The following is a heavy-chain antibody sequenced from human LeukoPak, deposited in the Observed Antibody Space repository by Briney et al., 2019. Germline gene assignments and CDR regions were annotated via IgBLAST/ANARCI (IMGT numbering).Heavy chain of an antibody. CDR3: VKHSLYYYGSGTYFDY. D-gene: IGHD3-10*01. CDR2: ISYSDDST. J-gene: IGHJ4*02. Sequence: PGGSLRLSCAASGFTFSTYGMGWVRQAPGKGLEWVSSISYSDDSTYYADSVKGRFTISRDNSKNTLSLQMNSQRAEDTAVYYRVKHSLYYYGSGTYFDYWGQGTLVTVSS. CDR1: GFTFSTYG. V-gene: IGHV3-23*01.